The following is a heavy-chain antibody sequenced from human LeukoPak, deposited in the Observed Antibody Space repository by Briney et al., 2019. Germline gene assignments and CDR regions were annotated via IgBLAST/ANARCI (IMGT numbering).Heavy chain of an antibody. CDR1: GGSITNYY. J-gene: IGHJ3*02. CDR3: AGIVGPRHDAFDI. V-gene: IGHV4-59*01. Sequence: SETLSLTCSVSGGSITNYYGSWIRQPPGKGLEWIGYSFYSGGTNHNPSLKSRVTISVDTSKKQISLKLNSVTAADTAVYYCAGIVGPRHDAFDIWGQGTMVTVSS. D-gene: IGHD1-26*01. CDR2: SFYSGGT.